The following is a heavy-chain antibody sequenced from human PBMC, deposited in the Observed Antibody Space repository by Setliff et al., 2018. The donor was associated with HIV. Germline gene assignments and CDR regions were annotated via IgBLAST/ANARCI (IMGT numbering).Heavy chain of an antibody. CDR3: ARLTGVDSILLLPTTLPLHAFDI. J-gene: IGHJ3*02. Sequence: SETLSLTCTVSGGSIWNYYWSWIRQPPGKGLEWIGTIYYSGSTYYNPSLKSRVTMSVDTSRNQISLKLRSVTAADTAVYFCARLTGVDSILLLPTTLPLHAFDIWGQGAVVTVSS. V-gene: IGHV4-59*01. CDR2: IYYSGST. CDR1: GGSIWNYY. D-gene: IGHD2-8*01.